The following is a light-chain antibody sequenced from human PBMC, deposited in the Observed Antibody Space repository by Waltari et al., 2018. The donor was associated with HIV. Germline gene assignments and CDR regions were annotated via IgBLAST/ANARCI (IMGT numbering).Light chain of an antibody. CDR3: AAWDDSLNAWV. J-gene: IGLJ3*02. CDR1: SSNIGSNT. V-gene: IGLV1-44*01. CDR2: NNN. Sequence: QSVVTQPPSASGTPGQRVTISCSGSSSNIGSNTKNWFQQLPGTAPKLLIYNNNLRPSGVPDRFSGSKSGTSASLAISGLQSDDEADFYCAAWDDSLNAWVFGGGTKLTVL.